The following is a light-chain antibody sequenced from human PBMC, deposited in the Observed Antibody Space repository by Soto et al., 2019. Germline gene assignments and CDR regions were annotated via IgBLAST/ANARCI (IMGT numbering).Light chain of an antibody. CDR2: GAS. CDR3: QQYGSSPPKLT. J-gene: IGKJ4*01. V-gene: IGKV3-20*01. Sequence: EIVLTQSPATLSLSPGERATLSCRASQSVSSNLAWYQQKPGQAPRLLIYGASSRATGIPDRFSGSGSGTDFTLTISRLEPEDFAVYYCQQYGSSPPKLTFGGGTKVDIK. CDR1: QSVSSN.